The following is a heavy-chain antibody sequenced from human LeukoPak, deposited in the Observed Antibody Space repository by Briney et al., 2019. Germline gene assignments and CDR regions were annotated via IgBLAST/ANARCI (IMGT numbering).Heavy chain of an antibody. CDR1: GFTFSSYT. CDR2: ISYDGSNK. D-gene: IGHD1-26*01. Sequence: GSLRLSCAASGFTFSSYTMHWVRQAPGKGLEWVALISYDGSNKYYADSVKGRFTISRDDSKNTLFLQMNSLSSEDTAVYYCARSWEVLQNFDYWGQGTLVTVSS. CDR3: ARSWEVLQNFDY. J-gene: IGHJ4*02. V-gene: IGHV3-30*04.